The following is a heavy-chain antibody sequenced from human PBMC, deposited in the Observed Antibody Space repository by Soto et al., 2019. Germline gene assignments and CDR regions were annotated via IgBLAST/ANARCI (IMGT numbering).Heavy chain of an antibody. D-gene: IGHD3-10*01. Sequence: SETLSLTCTVSGGPFSSSNYFWGWIRQPPGKGLEWIGNLYYSGNTYYNPSLKRRVTISVDTSKNQFSLKLSSVTAADTAVYYCASSYYYCSGVVIDPFDIWGEGTVVTVS. CDR1: GGPFSSSNYF. CDR2: LYYSGNT. CDR3: ASSYYYCSGVVIDPFDI. J-gene: IGHJ3*02. V-gene: IGHV4-39*01.